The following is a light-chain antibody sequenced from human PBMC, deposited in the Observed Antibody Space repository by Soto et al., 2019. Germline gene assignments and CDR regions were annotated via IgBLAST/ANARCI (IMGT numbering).Light chain of an antibody. V-gene: IGKV3-11*01. CDR2: DAS. Sequence: PGERATLSCRASQSVASSLAWYQQKPGQPPRLLIYDASKRAAGIPARYSGSGSGTDFTLTISRLEPEDFAVYYCQRRTNWLTFGGGTKVEIK. J-gene: IGKJ4*01. CDR1: QSVASS. CDR3: QRRTNWLT.